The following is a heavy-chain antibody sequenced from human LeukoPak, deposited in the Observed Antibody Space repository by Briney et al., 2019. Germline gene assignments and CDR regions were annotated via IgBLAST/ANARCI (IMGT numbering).Heavy chain of an antibody. CDR3: ARGPAARKGYYYGMDV. CDR2: ISYDGSNK. Sequence: GGPLRLSCAASGFTFSSYAMHWVRQAPGKGLEWVAVISYDGSNKYYADSVKGRFTISRDNSKNTLYLQMNSLRAEDTAVYYCARGPAARKGYYYGMDVWGQGTTVTVSS. D-gene: IGHD6-6*01. V-gene: IGHV3-30-3*01. J-gene: IGHJ6*02. CDR1: GFTFSSYA.